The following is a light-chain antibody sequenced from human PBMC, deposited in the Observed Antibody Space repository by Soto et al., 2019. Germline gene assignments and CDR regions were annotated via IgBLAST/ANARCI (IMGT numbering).Light chain of an antibody. CDR3: QQYGSLPPT. Sequence: EIVLTQSPGTLSLSPGERATLFCRASQSVSISYLAWYQQKPGQAPRLLIYGASTRATGIPDRFSGSGSGTDFTLTISRLEPEDFAVYYCQQYGSLPPTFGPGTKGDIK. V-gene: IGKV3-20*01. CDR1: QSVSISY. CDR2: GAS. J-gene: IGKJ3*01.